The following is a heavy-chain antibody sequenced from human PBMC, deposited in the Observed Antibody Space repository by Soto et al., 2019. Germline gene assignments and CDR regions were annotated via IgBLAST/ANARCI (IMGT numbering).Heavy chain of an antibody. CDR3: ANRRRLMSTWNCAVFDY. V-gene: IGHV2-5*02. CDR2: IYRDDDK. Sequence: QITLKETGPTLVEPTQTLTLTCTFSGFSFSTSGVSVGWIRQPPGKALEWLALIYRDDDKRYSPSLKSRLSITKYTARNQVVLTLTNVDPVDTGTYYCANRRRLMSTWNCAVFDYWGQGIPVIVSS. J-gene: IGHJ4*02. D-gene: IGHD1-7*01. CDR1: GFSFSTSGVS.